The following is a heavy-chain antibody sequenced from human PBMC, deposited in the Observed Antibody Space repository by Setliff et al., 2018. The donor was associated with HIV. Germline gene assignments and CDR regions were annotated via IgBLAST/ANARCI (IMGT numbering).Heavy chain of an antibody. J-gene: IGHJ4*02. CDR1: GYGFSNYW. V-gene: IGHV5-51*01. D-gene: IGHD3-9*01. CDR3: ARQTSRYITLSPPDY. CDR2: IYPGDSDT. Sequence: GESLKISCKGSGYGFSNYWLAWVRQTPGKGLEWMGIIYPGDSDTRYSPSFQGQVTFLADKSINTAYLQWGSLKASDTGIYFCARQTSRYITLSPPDYWGQGTLVTVSS.